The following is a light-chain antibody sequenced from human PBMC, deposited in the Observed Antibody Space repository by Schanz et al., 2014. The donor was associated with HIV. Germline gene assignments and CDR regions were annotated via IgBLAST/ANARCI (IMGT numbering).Light chain of an antibody. CDR1: QTIGMS. V-gene: IGKV1-17*01. CDR3: LQYNDYASS. J-gene: IGKJ2*03. CDR2: ASS. Sequence: DIQMTQSPSSLSAFVGDTVTITCRTTQTIGMSVNWYQQKPGKAPKLLIYASSLLHTGVPSRFVGSGSGTEFTLTISSLQPDDFATYYCLQYNDYASSFGQGTKLEIK.